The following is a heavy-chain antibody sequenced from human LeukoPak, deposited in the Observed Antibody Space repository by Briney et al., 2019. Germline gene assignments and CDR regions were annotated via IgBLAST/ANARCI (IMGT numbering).Heavy chain of an antibody. CDR2: IWYDGGNK. D-gene: IGHD3-22*01. V-gene: IGHV3-33*01. CDR3: TREGENDSRVNNNPFDF. J-gene: IGHJ4*02. Sequence: PGGSLRLSCAASGFTFRDYGMHWVRQASGKGPDWVAAIWYDGGNKYYADSVKGRFIISRDNSKNTLYLQMNSLRAEDTALYYCTREGENDSRVNNNPFDFWGQGTLVTVPS. CDR1: GFTFRDYG.